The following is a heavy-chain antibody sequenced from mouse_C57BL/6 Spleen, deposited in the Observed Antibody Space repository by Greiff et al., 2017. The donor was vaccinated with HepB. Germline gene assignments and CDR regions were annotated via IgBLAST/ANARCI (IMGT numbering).Heavy chain of an antibody. Sequence: QVQLQQPGAELVKPGASVKISCKASGYAFSSYWMNWVKQRPGKGLEWIGQIYPGDGDTNYNGKFKGKATLTADKSSSTAYMQLSSLTSEDSAVYFCARYDTTVVHFDYWGQGTTLTVSS. CDR1: GYAFSSYW. CDR3: ARYDTTVVHFDY. CDR2: IYPGDGDT. J-gene: IGHJ2*01. V-gene: IGHV1-80*01. D-gene: IGHD1-1*01.